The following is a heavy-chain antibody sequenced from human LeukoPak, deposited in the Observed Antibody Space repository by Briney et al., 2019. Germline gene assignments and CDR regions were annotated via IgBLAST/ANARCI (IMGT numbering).Heavy chain of an antibody. J-gene: IGHJ5*02. Sequence: PSETLSLTCTVSGGSISSSSYYWGWIRQPPGKGLEWIGSIYYSGSTYYNPSLKSRVTISVDTSKNQFSLKLSSVTAADTAVYYCATNAGYSSSWYLDGLDPWGQGTLVTVSS. CDR1: GGSISSSSYY. CDR2: IYYSGST. V-gene: IGHV4-39*01. CDR3: ATNAGYSSSWYLDGLDP. D-gene: IGHD6-13*01.